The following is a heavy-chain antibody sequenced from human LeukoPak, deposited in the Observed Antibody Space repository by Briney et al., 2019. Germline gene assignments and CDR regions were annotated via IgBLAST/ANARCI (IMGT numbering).Heavy chain of an antibody. Sequence: GASVKVSCKASGYTFTSYYMHWVRQAPGQGLEWMGIINPSGGSTSYAQKFQGRVTMTRDTSISTAYVELSRLRSDDTAVYYCARHYDFWSGSGYYGMDVWGQGTTVTVSS. J-gene: IGHJ6*02. D-gene: IGHD3-3*01. CDR1: GYTFTSYY. V-gene: IGHV1-46*01. CDR3: ARHYDFWSGSGYYGMDV. CDR2: INPSGGST.